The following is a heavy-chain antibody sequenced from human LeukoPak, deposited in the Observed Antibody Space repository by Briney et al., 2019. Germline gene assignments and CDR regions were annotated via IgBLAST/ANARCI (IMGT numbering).Heavy chain of an antibody. Sequence: LSLTCTVSGGSISSSSYYWGWIRQPPGKGLEWVSYISSSGSAIYYADSVKGRFTISRDNAKNSLYLQMNSLRAEDTAVYYCARVGLFQFDYWGQGTLVTVSS. J-gene: IGHJ4*02. CDR3: ARVGLFQFDY. V-gene: IGHV3-11*04. CDR2: ISSSGSAI. D-gene: IGHD3-16*01. CDR1: GGSISSSSYY.